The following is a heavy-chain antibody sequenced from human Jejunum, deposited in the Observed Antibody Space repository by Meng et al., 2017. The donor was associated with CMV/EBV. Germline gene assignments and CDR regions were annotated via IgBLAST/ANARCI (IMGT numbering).Heavy chain of an antibody. CDR2: VYSGSTRA. J-gene: IGHJ4*02. V-gene: IGHV3-23*03. Sequence: SGFPFDTYAMSWVRQAPGKGLEWVSTVYSGSTRAFYADSVKGRFTISRDDSNNTLYLQMASLRAGDTAIYYCAKSTVLMVFASDYWGQGTLVTVSS. CDR1: GFPFDTYA. D-gene: IGHD2-8*01. CDR3: AKSTVLMVFASDY.